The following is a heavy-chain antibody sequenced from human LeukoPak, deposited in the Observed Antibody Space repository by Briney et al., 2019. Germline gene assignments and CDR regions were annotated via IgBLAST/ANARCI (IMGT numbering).Heavy chain of an antibody. CDR1: GFPFSTYS. CDR2: ISSSSNYI. J-gene: IGHJ5*02. Sequence: PGGSLRLSCAASGFPFSTYSMNWVRQTPGKGLEWVSSISSSSNYIYYADSVKGRFTISRDNAKNSLYLQMNSLRVEDSAVYYCATDLIHYYASGAKTWGQGTLATVSS. CDR3: ATDLIHYYASGAKT. V-gene: IGHV3-21*01. D-gene: IGHD3-10*01.